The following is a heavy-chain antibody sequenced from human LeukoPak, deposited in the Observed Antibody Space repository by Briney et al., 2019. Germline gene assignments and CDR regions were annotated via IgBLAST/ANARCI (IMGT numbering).Heavy chain of an antibody. V-gene: IGHV1-2*02. Sequence: ASLTVSCKTSGYMVSDYYMNSVRQAPGQRLEWMGWLRGDTGDTDSPQKFKGRVTMTRDTATNTDYMQLSRLTYDDTAMYFCARVRDNACDYWGQGTLVTVPS. CDR3: ARVRDNACDY. J-gene: IGHJ4*02. D-gene: IGHD1-1*01. CDR2: LRGDTGDT. CDR1: GYMVSDYY.